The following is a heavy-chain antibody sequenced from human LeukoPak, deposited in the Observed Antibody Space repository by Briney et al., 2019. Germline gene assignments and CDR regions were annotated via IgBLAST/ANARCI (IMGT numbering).Heavy chain of an antibody. Sequence: PSETLSLTCTVSGGSISSGGYYWSWIRQPPGKGLEWIGYIYHSGSTYYNPSLKSRVTISVDRSKNQFSLKLSSVTAADTAVYYCARGGDFWSGWAFDIWGQGTMVTVSS. D-gene: IGHD3-3*01. CDR1: GGSISSGGYY. CDR2: IYHSGST. J-gene: IGHJ3*02. CDR3: ARGGDFWSGWAFDI. V-gene: IGHV4-30-2*01.